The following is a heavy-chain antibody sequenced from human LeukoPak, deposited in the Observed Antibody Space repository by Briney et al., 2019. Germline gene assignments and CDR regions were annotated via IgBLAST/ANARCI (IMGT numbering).Heavy chain of an antibody. J-gene: IGHJ4*02. Sequence: PSETLSLTCTVSGGSISSGEYYWSWIRQPPGKGLEWMGYFSYTGSTYYNPSLKSRVSISVDTSKNQFSLKLMSVTAADTAVYHCARALNENSYAFDSWGQGTLVTVSS. D-gene: IGHD5-18*01. V-gene: IGHV4-30-4*01. CDR1: GGSISSGEYY. CDR2: FSYTGST. CDR3: ARALNENSYAFDS.